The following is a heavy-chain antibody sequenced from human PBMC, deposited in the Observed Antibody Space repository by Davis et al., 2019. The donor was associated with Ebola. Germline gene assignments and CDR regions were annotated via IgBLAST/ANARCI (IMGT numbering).Heavy chain of an antibody. CDR1: GFTFGNFA. CDR2: VTAYGSNT. Sequence: GESLKISCVSSGFTFGNFAMSWVRQAPGQGLEWVSTVTAYGSNTFYADSVRGRFTTSRDNSKNTIDLQMNSLRAEDTALYYCARAYVGFCSGGSCFRLDPWGQGTLVTVPS. V-gene: IGHV3-23*01. D-gene: IGHD2-15*01. J-gene: IGHJ5*02. CDR3: ARAYVGFCSGGSCFRLDP.